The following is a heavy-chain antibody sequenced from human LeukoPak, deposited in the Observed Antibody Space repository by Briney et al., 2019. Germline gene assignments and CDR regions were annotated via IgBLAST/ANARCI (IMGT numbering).Heavy chain of an antibody. D-gene: IGHD5-12*01. CDR3: ARGYSGYDYYFDS. CDR2: IYYSGST. Sequence: SETLSLTCTVSGGSISSYYWSWIRQPPGKGLEWIGYIYYSGSTNYNPSLKSRVTISVDTSKNQFPLKLSSVTAADTAVYYCARGYSGYDYYFDSWGRGALVSVSS. V-gene: IGHV4-59*01. J-gene: IGHJ4*02. CDR1: GGSISSYY.